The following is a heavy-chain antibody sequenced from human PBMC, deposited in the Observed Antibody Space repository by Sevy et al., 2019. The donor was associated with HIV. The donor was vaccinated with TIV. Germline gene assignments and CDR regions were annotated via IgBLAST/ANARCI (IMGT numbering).Heavy chain of an antibody. CDR2: INHSGST. J-gene: IGHJ4*02. Sequence: SETLSLTCAVYGGSFSGYYWSGIRQPPGKGLEWIGEINHSGSTNYNPSLKSRVTISVDTSKNQFSLKLSSVTAADTAVYYCARGGIVGPLYYFDYWGQGTLVTVSS. D-gene: IGHD1-26*01. CDR1: GGSFSGYY. V-gene: IGHV4-34*01. CDR3: ARGGIVGPLYYFDY.